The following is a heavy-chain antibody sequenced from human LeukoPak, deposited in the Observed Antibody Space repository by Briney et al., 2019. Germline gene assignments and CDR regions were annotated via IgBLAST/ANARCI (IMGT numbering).Heavy chain of an antibody. J-gene: IGHJ5*02. CDR1: GYSISSGYS. D-gene: IGHD6-13*01. CDR3: VRDGYSSSWYWFDP. V-gene: IGHV4-38-2*02. CDR2: IYHSGST. Sequence: SQTLSLTCTVSGYSISSGYSWGWIRQPPGKGLEWIGSIYHSGSTYYNPSLKSRVTISVDTSKNQFSLRLSSVTAADTAVYYCVRDGYSSSWYWFDPWGQGTLVTVSS.